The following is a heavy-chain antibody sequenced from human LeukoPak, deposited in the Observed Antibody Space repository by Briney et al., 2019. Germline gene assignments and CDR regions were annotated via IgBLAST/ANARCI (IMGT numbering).Heavy chain of an antibody. J-gene: IGHJ4*02. CDR3: ARHGLGYCSGGSCPPPIDY. CDR1: GGSFSGYY. V-gene: IGHV4-59*08. D-gene: IGHD2-15*01. CDR2: IYYSGST. Sequence: SETLSLTCAVYGGSFSGYYWSWIRQPPGKGLEWIGYIYYSGSTNYNPSLKSRVTISVDTSKNQFSLKLSSVTAADTAVYYCARHGLGYCSGGSCPPPIDYWGQGTLVTVSS.